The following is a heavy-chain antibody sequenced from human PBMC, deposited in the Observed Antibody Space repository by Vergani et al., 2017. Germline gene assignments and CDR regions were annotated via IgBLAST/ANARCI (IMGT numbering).Heavy chain of an antibody. V-gene: IGHV3-49*04. D-gene: IGHD3-10*01. CDR2: IRSKAYGQAT. J-gene: IGHJ3*02. Sequence: EVQLLDSGGGLVQPGGSLRLSCAASGFTFSTYAMRWVRQAPGQGLEWVGGIRSKAYGQATIYAASVKGRFTISRDDSKSIAYLQMNNLQTEDTAMYYCVRDQVTMLRGSDALDIWGQGTMVTVSS. CDR3: VRDQVTMLRGSDALDI. CDR1: GFTFSTYA.